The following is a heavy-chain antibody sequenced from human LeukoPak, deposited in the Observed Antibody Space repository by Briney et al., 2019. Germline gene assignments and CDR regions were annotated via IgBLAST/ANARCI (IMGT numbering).Heavy chain of an antibody. J-gene: IGHJ4*02. CDR3: ARAGLLWFGELFDY. Sequence: GSLRLSCAASGFTFSSYAMSWVRQAPGKGLEWIGYIYYSGSTNYNPSLKSRVTISVDTSKNQFSLKLSSVTAADTAVYYCARAGLLWFGELFDYWGQGTLVTVSS. D-gene: IGHD3-10*01. CDR2: IYYSGST. CDR1: GFTFSSYA. V-gene: IGHV4-59*01.